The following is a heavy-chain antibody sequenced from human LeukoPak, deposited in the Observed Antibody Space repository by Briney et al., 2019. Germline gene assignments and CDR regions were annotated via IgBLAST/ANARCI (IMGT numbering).Heavy chain of an antibody. CDR2: FDPEDGET. CDR1: GYTLTELS. V-gene: IGHV1-24*01. J-gene: IGHJ4*02. CDR3: ATEGYCSGGSCYFGPD. Sequence: GASVKVSCKVSGYTLTELSMHWVRQAPGKGLEWMGGFDPEDGETIYAQKFQGRVTMTEDTSTDTAYMELSSLRSEDTAVYYCATEGYCSGGSCYFGPDWGQGTLVTVSS. D-gene: IGHD2-15*01.